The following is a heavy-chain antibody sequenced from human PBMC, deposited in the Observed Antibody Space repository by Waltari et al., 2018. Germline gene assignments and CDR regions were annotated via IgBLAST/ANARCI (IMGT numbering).Heavy chain of an antibody. CDR1: GGSISSYS. CDR2: IYYSGST. CDR3: ARDRVGAILGRAFDI. J-gene: IGHJ3*02. V-gene: IGHV4-59*01. D-gene: IGHD1-26*01. Sequence: QVQLQESGPGLVKPSETLSLTCTVSGGSISSYSWRWIRQPPGKGLEWIGYIYYSGSTNYNPSLKSRVTISVDTSKNQFSLKLSSVTAADTAVYYCARDRVGAILGRAFDIWGQGTMVTVSS.